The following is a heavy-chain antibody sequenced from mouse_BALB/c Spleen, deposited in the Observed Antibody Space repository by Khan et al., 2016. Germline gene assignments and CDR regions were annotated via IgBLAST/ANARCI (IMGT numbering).Heavy chain of an antibody. J-gene: IGHJ4*01. CDR2: IDTENGDT. CDR3: NACEYNAMDY. CDR1: GFNIKDYY. Sequence: VQLKQSGAELVRSGASVKLSCTASGFNIKDYYMHWVKQRPEQGLEWIGWIDTENGDTEYAPKFQGKATMTADTSSNTAYLQLSSLTSEDTAVYYCNACEYNAMDYWGQGTSVTVSS. V-gene: IGHV14-4*02.